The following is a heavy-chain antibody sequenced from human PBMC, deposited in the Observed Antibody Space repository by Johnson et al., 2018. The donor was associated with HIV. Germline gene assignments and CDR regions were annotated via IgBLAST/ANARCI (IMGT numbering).Heavy chain of an antibody. Sequence: QVQLVESGGGLVKPGGSLRLFCAASGFTFSDYYMNWIRQTPGKGLEWVSYISSGGNTIYYADSVKGRFTISRDNAKNSLYLQMNSLTAEDTALYYCARLRDGYNFDAFDFWGQGTMVTVSS. CDR3: ARLRDGYNFDAFDF. CDR2: ISSGGNTI. V-gene: IGHV3-11*04. J-gene: IGHJ3*01. CDR1: GFTFSDYY. D-gene: IGHD5-24*01.